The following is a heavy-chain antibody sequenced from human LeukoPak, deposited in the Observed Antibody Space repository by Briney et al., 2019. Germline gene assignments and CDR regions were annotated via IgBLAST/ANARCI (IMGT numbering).Heavy chain of an antibody. V-gene: IGHV3-23*01. D-gene: IGHD6-13*01. Sequence: QPGGSLRLSCAASGFTFTSDAMSWVRQAPGKGLEWVSVISGSGGSTYYADSVKGRFAISRDNSKNTLYLQMNSLRAEDTAVYYCAKGWYSIDYWGQGTLVTVSS. CDR3: AKGWYSIDY. CDR2: ISGSGGST. CDR1: GFTFTSDA. J-gene: IGHJ4*02.